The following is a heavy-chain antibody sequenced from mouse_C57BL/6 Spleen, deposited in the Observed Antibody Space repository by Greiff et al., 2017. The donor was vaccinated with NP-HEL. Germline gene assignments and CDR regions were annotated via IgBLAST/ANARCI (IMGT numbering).Heavy chain of an antibody. Sequence: EVKVVESGGGLVKPGGSLKLSCAASGFTFSSYAMSWVRQTPEKRLEWVATISDGGSYTYYPDNVKGRYTISRDNAKNNPDLQMSHLKSEDTAMYYCGRGRELGWYFDVWGTGTTVTVSS. V-gene: IGHV5-4*03. J-gene: IGHJ1*03. CDR1: GFTFSSYA. CDR2: ISDGGSYT. CDR3: GRGRELGWYFDV. D-gene: IGHD4-1*01.